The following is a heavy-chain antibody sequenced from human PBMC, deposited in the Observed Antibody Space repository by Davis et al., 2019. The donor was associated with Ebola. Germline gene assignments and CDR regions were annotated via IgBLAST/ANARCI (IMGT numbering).Heavy chain of an antibody. V-gene: IGHV1-69*06. Sequence: SVKVSCKASGGTFSSYAISWVRQAPGQGLEWMGGIIPIFGTANYAQKFQGRVTITADKSTSTAYMELRSLRSDDTAVYYCARDYQTAMDRYYYYGMDVWGQGTTVTVSS. CDR3: ARDYQTAMDRYYYYGMDV. CDR2: IIPIFGTA. J-gene: IGHJ6*02. CDR1: GGTFSSYA. D-gene: IGHD5-18*01.